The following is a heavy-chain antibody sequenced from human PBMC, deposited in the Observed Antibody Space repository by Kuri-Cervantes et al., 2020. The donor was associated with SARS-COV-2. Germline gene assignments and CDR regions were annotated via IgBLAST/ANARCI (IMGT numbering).Heavy chain of an antibody. CDR1: GGSISSSSYY. V-gene: IGHV4-39*01. J-gene: IGHJ4*02. CDR3: ASHPWGLISDYFDY. D-gene: IGHD3-16*01. CDR2: IYHSGST. Sequence: SETLSLTCTVSGGSISSSSYYWGWIRPPPGKGLEWIRSIYHSGSTYYNPSLKSRVTISVDTSKNQFSLKLSSVTAADTAVYYCASHPWGLISDYFDYWGQGTLVTVSS.